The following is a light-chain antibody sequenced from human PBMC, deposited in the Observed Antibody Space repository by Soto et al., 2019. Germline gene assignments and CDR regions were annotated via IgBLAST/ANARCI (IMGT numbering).Light chain of an antibody. J-gene: IGKJ4*01. CDR2: GVS. Sequence: IVLTQSPGTLSLSPGERATLSCRASQSVRSTYLAWYQQKPGLAPRLLIFGVSIRATGIPDRLSGSGSGTDFTLTISRLEPEDFAVYYCQQYGAYPLTFGGGTRVEIK. CDR3: QQYGAYPLT. CDR1: QSVRSTY. V-gene: IGKV3-20*01.